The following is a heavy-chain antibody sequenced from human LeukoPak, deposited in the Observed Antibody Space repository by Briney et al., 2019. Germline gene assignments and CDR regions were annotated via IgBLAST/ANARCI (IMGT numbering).Heavy chain of an antibody. CDR1: GYTFTAYY. D-gene: IGHD5-18*01. J-gene: IGHJ4*02. Sequence: ASVKVSCKASGYTFTAYYMHWVRQAPGQGLEWMGWINPNTGGTNYAQKSQGRVTMTRATSISAAYIELSSLRSDDTAVYYCARDDSFQFDSWGQGTLVTVSS. CDR3: ARDDSFQFDS. CDR2: INPNTGGT. V-gene: IGHV1-2*02.